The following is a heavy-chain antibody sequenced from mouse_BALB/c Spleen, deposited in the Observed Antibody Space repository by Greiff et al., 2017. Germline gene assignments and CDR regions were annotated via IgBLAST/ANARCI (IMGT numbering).Heavy chain of an antibody. V-gene: IGHV3-8*02. CDR3: ARENYYGSSSFAY. J-gene: IGHJ3*01. D-gene: IGHD1-1*01. CDR1: GDSITSGY. CDR2: ISYSGST. Sequence: VQLQQSGPSLVKPSQTLSLTCSVTGDSITSGYWNWIRKFPGNKLEYMGYISYSGSTYYNPSLKSRISITRDTSKNQYYLQLNSVTTEDTATYYCARENYYGSSSFAYWGQGTLVTVSA.